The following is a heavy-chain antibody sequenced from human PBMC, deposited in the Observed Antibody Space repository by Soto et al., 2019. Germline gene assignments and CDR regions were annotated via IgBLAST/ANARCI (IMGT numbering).Heavy chain of an antibody. CDR1: GGSISSSSYY. Sequence: SETLSLTCTVSGGSISSSSYYWGWIRQPPGKGLEWIGSIYYSGSTYYNPSLKSRVTISVDTSKNQFSLKLSSVTAADTAVYYCSRASSMVRGVINTPPNAFYIWGQGTMLTVSS. D-gene: IGHD3-10*01. CDR3: SRASSMVRGVINTPPNAFYI. V-gene: IGHV4-39*01. J-gene: IGHJ3*02. CDR2: IYYSGST.